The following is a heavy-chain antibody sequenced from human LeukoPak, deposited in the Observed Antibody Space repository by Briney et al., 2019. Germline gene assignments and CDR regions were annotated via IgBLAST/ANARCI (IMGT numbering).Heavy chain of an antibody. Sequence: GGSLRLSCAASGFTSSSYSMNWVRQAPGKGLEWVSSISSSSSYIYYADSVKGRFTISRDNAKNSLYLQMNSLRAEDTAVYYCARENAYYDILTGYRYAYYFDYWGQGTLVTVSS. CDR2: ISSSSSYI. CDR1: GFTSSSYS. D-gene: IGHD3-9*01. V-gene: IGHV3-21*01. J-gene: IGHJ4*02. CDR3: ARENAYYDILTGYRYAYYFDY.